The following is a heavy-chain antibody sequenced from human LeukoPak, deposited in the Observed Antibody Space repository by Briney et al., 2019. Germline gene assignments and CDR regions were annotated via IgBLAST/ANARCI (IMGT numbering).Heavy chain of an antibody. CDR1: GFTFSSYG. Sequence: PGGSLRLSCAASGFTFSSYGMHWVRQAPGKGLEWVANINRDGSQKNHVDSVKGRFTISRDNAENSLFLQMNSLTAEDTAVYYCAKDHPESGSAFDYWGQGTLVTVSS. CDR3: AKDHPESGSAFDY. J-gene: IGHJ4*02. D-gene: IGHD7-27*01. V-gene: IGHV3-7*01. CDR2: INRDGSQK.